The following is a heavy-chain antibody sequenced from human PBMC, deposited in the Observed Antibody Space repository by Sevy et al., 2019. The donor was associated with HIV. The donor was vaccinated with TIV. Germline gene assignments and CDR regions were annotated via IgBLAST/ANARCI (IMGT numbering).Heavy chain of an antibody. V-gene: IGHV3-7*01. CDR2: IKQDGSEI. CDR3: ARERGISFIVGATTGAFHI. Sequence: GGSLRLSCAASGFTFSSNWMSWVRQAPGKGLEWVANIKQDGSEIYYVDSVKGRFTISRDNAKNSLYLQMSSLRAEDSAVYYCARERGISFIVGATTGAFHIWGQGTMVTVSS. D-gene: IGHD1-26*01. CDR1: GFTFSSNW. J-gene: IGHJ3*02.